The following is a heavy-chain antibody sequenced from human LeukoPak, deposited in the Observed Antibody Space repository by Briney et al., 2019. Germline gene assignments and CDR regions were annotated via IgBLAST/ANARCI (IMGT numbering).Heavy chain of an antibody. D-gene: IGHD3-22*01. Sequence: ASVKVSCKASGYTFTGYYMHWVRQAPGQGLEWMGWINPNSGGTNYAQKFQGRVTMTRDTSISTAYMELSRLRSDDTAVYYCARDTVYDSSGYYWNYFDYWGQRTLVTVSS. CDR1: GYTFTGYY. J-gene: IGHJ4*02. V-gene: IGHV1-2*02. CDR2: INPNSGGT. CDR3: ARDTVYDSSGYYWNYFDY.